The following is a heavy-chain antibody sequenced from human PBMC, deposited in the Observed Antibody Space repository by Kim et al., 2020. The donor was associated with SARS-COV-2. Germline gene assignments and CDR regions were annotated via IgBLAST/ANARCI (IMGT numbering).Heavy chain of an antibody. V-gene: IGHV3-23*01. CDR3: AKGLQSHAYWVATDV. J-gene: IGHJ6*02. CDR1: GFDFDTFA. D-gene: IGHD3-16*01. Sequence: GGSLRLSCEGSGFDFDTFAITWVRQAPGKGLEWVSRITAHNVVMYYANSVKGRFTASRDNSKAYLQMKGLRGEDTAMYYCAKGLQSHAYWVATDVWGQGT. CDR2: ITAHNVVM.